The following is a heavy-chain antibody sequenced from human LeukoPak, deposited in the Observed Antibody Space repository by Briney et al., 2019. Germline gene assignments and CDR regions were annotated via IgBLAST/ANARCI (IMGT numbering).Heavy chain of an antibody. D-gene: IGHD6-13*01. CDR1: GFTVSSNY. J-gene: IGHJ4*02. CDR3: ARDGAAALDY. Sequence: GGSLRLSCAASGFTVSSNYMSWVRQAPGKGLEWVSVIYSGGSTYYADSVKGRFTISRDNAKNSLYLQMSSLRAEDTAVYYCARDGAAALDYWGQGTLVTVSS. CDR2: IYSGGST. V-gene: IGHV3-53*01.